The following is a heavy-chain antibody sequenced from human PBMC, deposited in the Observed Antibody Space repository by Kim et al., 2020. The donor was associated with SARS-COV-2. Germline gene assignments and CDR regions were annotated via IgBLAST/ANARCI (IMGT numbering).Heavy chain of an antibody. Sequence: GGSLRLSCAASGFAFSRHGMHWVRQTPDKGLEWLAAIWYDGSNQYYAESVEGRFSISRDNSKNTVFLQMSSLRVEDTAIYYCATDPYTTSSGYFEYWGQGTLVTV. J-gene: IGHJ4*02. D-gene: IGHD1-26*01. CDR2: IWYDGSNQ. CDR1: GFAFSRHG. V-gene: IGHV3-33*03. CDR3: ATDPYTTSSGYFEY.